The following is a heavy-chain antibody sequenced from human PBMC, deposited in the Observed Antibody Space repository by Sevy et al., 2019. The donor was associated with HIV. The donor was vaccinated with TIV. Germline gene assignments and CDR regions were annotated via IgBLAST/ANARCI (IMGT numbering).Heavy chain of an antibody. D-gene: IGHD4-17*01. Sequence: GGSLRLSCAGSGFTFSSYGVHWVRQTPGKGLEWVAFVSYHGRNKFYADSVKGRFTISRDNSNNTLYLQMNSLRPEDTAVYYCAKDQEKGDYGDDYYYYGMDVWGQRTTVTVSS. V-gene: IGHV3-30*18. CDR3: AKDQEKGDYGDDYYYYGMDV. CDR2: VSYHGRNK. CDR1: GFTFSSYG. J-gene: IGHJ6*02.